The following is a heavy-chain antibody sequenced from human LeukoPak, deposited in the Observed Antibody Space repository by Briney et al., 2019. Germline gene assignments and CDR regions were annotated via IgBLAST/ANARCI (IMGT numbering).Heavy chain of an antibody. CDR3: ARQLWFGEFHFDY. D-gene: IGHD3-10*01. CDR1: GGSISSSSYY. V-gene: IGHV4-39*01. J-gene: IGHJ4*02. CDR2: INYSGST. Sequence: SETLSLTCTVSGGSISSSSYYWGWIRQPPGKGLEWIASINYSGSTYYNPSLQSRVTMSVDTSKNQFSLELSSVTAADTAVYYCARQLWFGEFHFDYWGQGILVTVSS.